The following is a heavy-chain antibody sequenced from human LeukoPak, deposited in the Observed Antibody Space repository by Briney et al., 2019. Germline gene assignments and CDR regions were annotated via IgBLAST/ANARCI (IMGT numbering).Heavy chain of an antibody. J-gene: IGHJ4*02. Sequence: SETLSLTCTVSGGSISTYYWSWIRQPPGKGLEWMGHIYYSGSTNYNPSLNIRVTISVDTSKNQFSLKLSSVTAADTAVYYCARRGYCSGTSCYIFDYWGQGTLVTVSS. V-gene: IGHV4-59*08. CDR2: IYYSGST. CDR3: ARRGYCSGTSCYIFDY. D-gene: IGHD2-2*02. CDR1: GGSISTYY.